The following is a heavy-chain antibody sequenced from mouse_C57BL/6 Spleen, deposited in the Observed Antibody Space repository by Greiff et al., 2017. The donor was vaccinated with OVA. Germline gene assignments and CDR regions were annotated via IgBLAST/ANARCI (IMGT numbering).Heavy chain of an antibody. CDR2: IYPGSGST. V-gene: IGHV1-55*01. CDR1: GYTFTSYW. D-gene: IGHD2-5*01. Sequence: VQLQQPGAELVKPGASVKMSCKASGYTFTSYWITWVKQRPGQGLEWIGDIYPGSGSTNYNEKFKSKATLTVDTSSSTAYMQLSSLTSEDSAVYYCARRDSNSGAMDYWGQGTSVTVSS. J-gene: IGHJ4*01. CDR3: ARRDSNSGAMDY.